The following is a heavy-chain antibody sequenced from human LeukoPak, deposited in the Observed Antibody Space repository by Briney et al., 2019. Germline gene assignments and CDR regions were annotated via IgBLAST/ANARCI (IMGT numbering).Heavy chain of an antibody. V-gene: IGHV1-24*01. D-gene: IGHD6-19*01. Sequence: ASVKVSCKVSGYTLTELSMHWARQAPGKGLEWMGGFDPEDGETIYAQKFQGRVTMTEDTSTDTAYMELSSLRSEDTAVYYCATWSQYSSGWYSVDYWGQGTLVTVSS. CDR3: ATWSQYSSGWYSVDY. CDR1: GYTLTELS. CDR2: FDPEDGET. J-gene: IGHJ4*02.